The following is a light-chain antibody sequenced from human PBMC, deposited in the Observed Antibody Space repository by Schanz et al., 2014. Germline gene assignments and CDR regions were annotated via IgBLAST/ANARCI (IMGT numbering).Light chain of an antibody. J-gene: IGLJ3*02. V-gene: IGLV1-40*01. CDR3: CSYAGSFTWV. CDR1: SSNIGAGYV. CDR2: GNS. Sequence: QSVLTQPPSVSGAPGQRVTISCTGSSSNIGAGYVLHWYQQLPGTAPKLLIYGNSNRPSGVPDRFSGSRSGTSASLAITGLQAEDEGDYYCCSYAGSFTWVFGGRTKLTVL.